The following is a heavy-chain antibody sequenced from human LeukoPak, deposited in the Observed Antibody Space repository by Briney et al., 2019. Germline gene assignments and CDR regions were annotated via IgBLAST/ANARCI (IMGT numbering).Heavy chain of an antibody. J-gene: IGHJ4*02. CDR3: ARAALCLALGGAIDY. D-gene: IGHD2-2*01. CDR1: GYTFTSYG. V-gene: IGHV1-18*01. CDR2: ISAYNGNT. Sequence: GASVKVSCKASGYTFTSYGISWVRQAPGQGLEWMGWISAYNGNTNYAQKLQGRVTMTTDTSTSTAYMELRSLRSDDTAVYYCARAALCLALGGAIDYWGQGTLVTVSS.